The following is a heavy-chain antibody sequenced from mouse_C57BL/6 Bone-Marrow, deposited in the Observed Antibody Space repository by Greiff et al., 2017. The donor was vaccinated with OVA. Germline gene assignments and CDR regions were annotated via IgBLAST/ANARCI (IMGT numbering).Heavy chain of an antibody. CDR2: ISSGGSYT. CDR1: GFTFSSYG. CDR3: ARHGGNSFAY. J-gene: IGHJ3*01. D-gene: IGHD2-1*01. Sequence: EVQRVESGGDLVKPGGSLKLSCAASGFTFSSYGMSWVRQTPDKRLEWVATISSGGSYTSYPDSVKGRFTISRDNAKNTLYLQMSSLKSEDTAMYYCARHGGNSFAYWGQGTLVTVSA. V-gene: IGHV5-6*01.